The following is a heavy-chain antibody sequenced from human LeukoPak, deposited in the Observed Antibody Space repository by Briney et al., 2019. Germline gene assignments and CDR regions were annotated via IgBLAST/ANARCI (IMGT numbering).Heavy chain of an antibody. CDR3: AREMDDYSNSNFDY. J-gene: IGHJ4*02. Sequence: PGGSLRLSCAASGFTFSSYAMHWVRQAPGKGLEWVAVISYDGSNKYYADSVKGRFTISRDNSKNTLYLQMNSLRAEDTAVYYCAREMDDYSNSNFDYWGQGTLVTVSS. V-gene: IGHV3-30-3*01. CDR1: GFTFSSYA. CDR2: ISYDGSNK. D-gene: IGHD4-11*01.